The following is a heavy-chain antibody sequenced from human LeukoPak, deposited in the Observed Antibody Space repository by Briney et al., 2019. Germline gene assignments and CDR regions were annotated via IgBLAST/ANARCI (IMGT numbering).Heavy chain of an antibody. CDR2: IYSGGST. CDR3: ARDATGRYDFWSGYYYYYYYMDV. Sequence: GGSLRLSCAASGFTVSSNYMSWVRQAPGKGLEWVSVIYSGGSTYYADSVKGRFTISRDNSKNTLYLQMNILRAEDTAVYYCARDATGRYDFWSGYYYYYYYMDVWGKGTTVTVSS. V-gene: IGHV3-66*02. CDR1: GFTVSSNY. J-gene: IGHJ6*03. D-gene: IGHD3-3*01.